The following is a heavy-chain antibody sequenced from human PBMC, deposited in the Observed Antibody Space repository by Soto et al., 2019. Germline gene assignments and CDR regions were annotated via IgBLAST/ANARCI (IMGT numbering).Heavy chain of an antibody. CDR3: ARTESGTFDP. V-gene: IGHV3-33*01. Sequence: GGSLRLSCATSGFTFSSFRMRWVRQAPGKGLEWVAVIWIDENKKYYAESVKGRFTISRDDSENTLYLQMSSLRAADTAVYYCARTESGTFDPWGQGTLVTVSS. J-gene: IGHJ5*02. D-gene: IGHD1-7*01. CDR1: GFTFSSFR. CDR2: IWIDENKK.